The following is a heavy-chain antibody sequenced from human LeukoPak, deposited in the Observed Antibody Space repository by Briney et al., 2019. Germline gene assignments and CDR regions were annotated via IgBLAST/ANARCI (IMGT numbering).Heavy chain of an antibody. D-gene: IGHD4-17*01. CDR1: GFTFDDYG. CDR2: INWNGGST. J-gene: IGHJ4*02. V-gene: IGHV3-20*04. CDR3: ARDRGGHDYGDYFDY. Sequence: GGSLRLSCAASGFTFDDYGMSWVRQAPGKGLEWVSGINWNGGSTGYADSVKGGFTISRDNAKNSLYLQMNSLRAEDTALYYCARDRGGHDYGDYFDYWGQGTLVTVSS.